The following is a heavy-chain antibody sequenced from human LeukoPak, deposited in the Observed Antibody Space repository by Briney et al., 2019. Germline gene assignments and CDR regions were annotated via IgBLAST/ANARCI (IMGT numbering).Heavy chain of an antibody. CDR3: ARGGYCGGDCYSTYYYYGMDV. Sequence: GGSLRLSCAASGLTVSSTYMSWVRQAPGKGLEWVSSISSSSSYIYYADSVKGRFTISRDNAKNSLYLQMNSLRAEDTAVYYCARGGYCGGDCYSTYYYYGMDVWGQGTTVTVSS. D-gene: IGHD2-21*02. J-gene: IGHJ6*02. CDR2: ISSSSSYI. CDR1: GLTVSSTY. V-gene: IGHV3-21*01.